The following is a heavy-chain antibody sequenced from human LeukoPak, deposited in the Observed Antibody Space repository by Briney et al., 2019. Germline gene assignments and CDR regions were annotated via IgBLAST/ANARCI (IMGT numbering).Heavy chain of an antibody. CDR2: CRDKANSYTT. CDR1: GFTFTDHS. J-gene: IGHJ4*02. D-gene: IGHD1-26*01. CDR3: ARLLGAND. Sequence: PGGSLRLSCVASGFTFTDHSMDWVCQAPGKGLEWVGRCRDKANSYTTEYAASVKGRFTISRDDSKNSLYLQMNSLETEDTAVYYCARLLGANDWGQGTLVTVSS. V-gene: IGHV3-72*01.